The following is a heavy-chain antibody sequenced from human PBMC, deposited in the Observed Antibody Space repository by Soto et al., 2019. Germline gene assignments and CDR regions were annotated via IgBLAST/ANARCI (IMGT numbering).Heavy chain of an antibody. CDR2: IYYSGST. Sequence: SETLSLTCTVSGGSISSGGYYWSWIRQHPGKGLEWIGYIYYSGSTYYNPSLKSRLTITKDTSKNQVVLTMTNMDPVDTATYYCAHSWYCSGGSCYYTYYFDYWGQGTLVT. J-gene: IGHJ4*02. CDR1: GGSISSGGYY. V-gene: IGHV4-31*08. CDR3: AHSWYCSGGSCYYTYYFDY. D-gene: IGHD2-15*01.